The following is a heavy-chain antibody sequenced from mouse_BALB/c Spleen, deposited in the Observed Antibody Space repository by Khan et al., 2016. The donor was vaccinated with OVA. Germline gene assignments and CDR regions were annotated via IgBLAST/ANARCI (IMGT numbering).Heavy chain of an antibody. J-gene: IGHJ2*01. CDR3: AIRRRGLDLDY. Sequence: VELVESGAELAKPGASVKMSCKASGYTFINYWILWVKQRPGQGLEWIGYINPSTGYTEYNQNFKDKATLTADKSSSTAYLQLSNLTSEDSAEYHRAIRRRGLDLDYGGQVTT. CDR1: GYTFINYW. V-gene: IGHV1-7*01. CDR2: INPSTGYT.